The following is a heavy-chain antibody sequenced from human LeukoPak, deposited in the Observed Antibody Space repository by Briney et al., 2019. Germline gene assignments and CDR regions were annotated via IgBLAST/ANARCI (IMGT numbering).Heavy chain of an antibody. Sequence: GGSLRLSCAASGVNFGPFWMHWVRHPPGKGLVWISHINNDGSTKVYADSVKGRFTISRDNAKNTLYLQMNSLRADDPAVYYCARDRGYPDSFNIWGEGTMVTVSS. CDR3: ARDRGYPDSFNI. CDR2: INNDGSTK. D-gene: IGHD3-10*01. CDR1: GVNFGPFW. V-gene: IGHV3-74*01. J-gene: IGHJ3*02.